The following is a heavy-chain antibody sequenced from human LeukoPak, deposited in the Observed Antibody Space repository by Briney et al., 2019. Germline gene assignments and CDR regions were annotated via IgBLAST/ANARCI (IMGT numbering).Heavy chain of an antibody. CDR3: ARDRGSGRDYYYGMDV. CDR1: GGSISSYY. D-gene: IGHD3-10*01. J-gene: IGHJ6*02. V-gene: IGHV4-59*12. CDR2: IYYSGST. Sequence: SETLSLTCTVSGGSISSYYWSWIRQPPGKGLEWIGYIYYSGSTNYNPSLKSRVTISVDTSKNQFSLKLSSVTAADTAVYYCARDRGSGRDYYYGMDVWGQGTTVTVSS.